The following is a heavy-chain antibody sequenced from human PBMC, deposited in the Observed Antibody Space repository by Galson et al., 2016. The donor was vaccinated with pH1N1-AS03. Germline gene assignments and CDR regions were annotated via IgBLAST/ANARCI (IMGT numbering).Heavy chain of an antibody. CDR1: GYTFTTYG. V-gene: IGHV1-18*04. D-gene: IGHD3-10*01. CDR3: ARIRVRDSDIAFAI. Sequence: SVKVSCKASGYTFTTYGLTWVRQAPGQGLEWMAWINPYNGNTNYAQRFQGRLTMTTDTSTSTAYMELRSLRSDDTAVYYCARIRVRDSDIAFAIGGQGTMVPFPS. J-gene: IGHJ3*02. CDR2: INPYNGNT.